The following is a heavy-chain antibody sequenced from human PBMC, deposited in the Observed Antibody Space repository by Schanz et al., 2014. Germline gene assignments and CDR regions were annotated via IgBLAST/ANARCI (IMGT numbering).Heavy chain of an antibody. J-gene: IGHJ4*02. D-gene: IGHD2-8*02. V-gene: IGHV3-23*04. CDR1: GFTFSSYA. Sequence: EVQLVESGGGLVQPGGSLRLSCAASGFTFSSYAMSWVRQAPGKGLEWVSAISGSGGSTYYADSVKGRFTISRDNSKSTLYVEMNSLRVEDTAVYYCAKALCPGGTQTFGNWGRGTLXTVSS. CDR3: AKALCPGGTQTFGN. CDR2: ISGSGGST.